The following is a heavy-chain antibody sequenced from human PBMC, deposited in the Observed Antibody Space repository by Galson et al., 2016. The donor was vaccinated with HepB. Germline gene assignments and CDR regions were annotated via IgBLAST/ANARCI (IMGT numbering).Heavy chain of an antibody. Sequence: SLRLSCAASGFTFSPYSMNWVRQAPGKGLEWVSYISSGSATTYYADSVKGRFAISRDNAKNSLYLQMNRLRDEDTAVYYCARDKGNVRGSSWYFDLWGRGTLVTVSS. CDR2: ISSGSATT. CDR1: GFTFSPYS. V-gene: IGHV3-48*02. J-gene: IGHJ2*01. D-gene: IGHD3-10*02. CDR3: ARDKGNVRGSSWYFDL.